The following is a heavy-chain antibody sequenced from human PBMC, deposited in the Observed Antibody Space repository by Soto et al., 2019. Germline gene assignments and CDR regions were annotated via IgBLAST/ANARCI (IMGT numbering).Heavy chain of an antibody. CDR1: GGTFSNYA. V-gene: IGHV1-69*01. CDR3: ARDLAPVVRGVLSSGMDV. Sequence: QVQLVQSGAEIKKTGSSVKVSCKASGGTFSNYAINWIRQAPGQGLEWMGGIIPMFGTTYYAQRFQGRVTSTADESTSTAYMELSSLTSEDTAIFYCARDLAPVVRGVLSSGMDVWGQGTTVTVSS. D-gene: IGHD3-10*02. CDR2: IIPMFGTT. J-gene: IGHJ6*02.